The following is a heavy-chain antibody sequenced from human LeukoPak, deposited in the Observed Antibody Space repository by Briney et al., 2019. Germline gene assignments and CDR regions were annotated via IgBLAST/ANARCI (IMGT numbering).Heavy chain of an antibody. CDR3: ARDWDYDSSGCFDY. CDR2: ISSSSSYI. V-gene: IGHV3-21*01. D-gene: IGHD3-22*01. CDR1: GFTFSSYS. Sequence: GGSLRLSCAASGFTFSSYSMNWVRQAPGKGLEWVSSISSSSSYIYYADSVKGRSTISRDNAKNSLYLHMNSLRAEDTAVYYCARDWDYDSSGCFDYWGQGTLVTVSS. J-gene: IGHJ4*02.